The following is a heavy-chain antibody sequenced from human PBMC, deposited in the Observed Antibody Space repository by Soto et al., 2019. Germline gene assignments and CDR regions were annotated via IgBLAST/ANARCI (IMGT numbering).Heavy chain of an antibody. CDR3: ARLCSGGSCYGSDY. J-gene: IGHJ4*02. CDR2: IYYSGST. D-gene: IGHD2-15*01. CDR1: GGSISSGGYY. Sequence: QVPLQESGPGLVKPSQTLSLTCTVSGGSISSGGYYWSWIRQHPGKGMEWIGYIYYSGSTYYNPSHKSRVTIPGDTSKNLFSLKLSSVTAADTAVYYCARLCSGGSCYGSDYWGQGTLVTVSS. V-gene: IGHV4-31*03.